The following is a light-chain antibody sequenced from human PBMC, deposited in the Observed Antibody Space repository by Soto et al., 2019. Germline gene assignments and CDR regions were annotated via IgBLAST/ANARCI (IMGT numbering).Light chain of an antibody. CDR1: QHISNW. V-gene: IGKV1-12*01. CDR2: TAS. CDR3: QQDNSCPLS. Sequence: DIQMTQSPSSVSASVGDRVSITCRASQHISNWLAWYQQKPGRAPKLLIYTASSLQSGAPSRFSGTGSWTDFKLTISSLQPEDVATSYCQQDNSCPLSFGGGTKVEIK. J-gene: IGKJ4*01.